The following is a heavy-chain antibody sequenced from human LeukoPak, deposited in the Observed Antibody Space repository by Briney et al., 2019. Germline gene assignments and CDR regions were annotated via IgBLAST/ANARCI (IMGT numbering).Heavy chain of an antibody. Sequence: PGGSLRLSCAASAFAFSSYWMDWVRQAPGPVLAWVSRIKGDESSINYADSVEGRFTISRDNAKNTVYLHLNSLRVEDTAVYYCARDPLAAAGTIFDYWGQGTLVTVSS. CDR2: IKGDESSI. J-gene: IGHJ4*02. V-gene: IGHV3-74*01. CDR1: AFAFSSYW. CDR3: ARDPLAAAGTIFDY. D-gene: IGHD6-13*01.